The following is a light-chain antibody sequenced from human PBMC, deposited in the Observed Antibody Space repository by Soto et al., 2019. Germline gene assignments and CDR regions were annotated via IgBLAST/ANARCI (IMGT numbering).Light chain of an antibody. V-gene: IGKV3-15*01. CDR3: QQYHIWPPWT. Sequence: DRVMTQSPATLSVSPGERATLSCRASQSLSSNLAWYQQKPGQAPRLLIYAASTRATGIPARFSGSGSGTEFTLTISSLQSEDFAVYYCQQYHIWPPWTFGQGTKV. CDR1: QSLSSN. J-gene: IGKJ1*01. CDR2: AAS.